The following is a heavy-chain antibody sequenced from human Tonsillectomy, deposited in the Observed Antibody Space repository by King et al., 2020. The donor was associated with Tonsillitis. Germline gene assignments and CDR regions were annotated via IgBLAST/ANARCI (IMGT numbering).Heavy chain of an antibody. CDR2: ISYDGSNK. V-gene: IGHV3-30*18. J-gene: IGHJ4*02. CDR3: AKTYSGSYSALVDY. CDR1: GFTFSSYG. Sequence: VQLVESGGGVVQPGRSLRLSCAASGFTFSSYGMHWVRQAPGKGLEWVAVISYDGSNKYYADSVKGRFTISRDNSKNTLYLQMNRLRAEDTAVYYCAKTYSGSYSALVDYWGQGTLVTVSS. D-gene: IGHD1-26*01.